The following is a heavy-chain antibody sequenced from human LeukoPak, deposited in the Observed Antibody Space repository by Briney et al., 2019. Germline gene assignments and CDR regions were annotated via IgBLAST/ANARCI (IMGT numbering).Heavy chain of an antibody. CDR1: GHTFSTYY. Sequence: ASVKVSCKAPGHTFSTYYIHWVRQAPGQGLEWMGIINPSGGSTSYAQKFQGRVTMTRDTSTSTVYMELTSLRSEDTAVFYCARARDYGDYVFDYWGQGTLVTVSS. CDR2: INPSGGST. J-gene: IGHJ4*02. CDR3: ARARDYGDYVFDY. V-gene: IGHV1-46*01. D-gene: IGHD4-17*01.